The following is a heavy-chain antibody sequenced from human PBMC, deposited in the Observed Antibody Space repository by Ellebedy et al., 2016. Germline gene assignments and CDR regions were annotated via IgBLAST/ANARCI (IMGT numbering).Heavy chain of an antibody. V-gene: IGHV3-48*02. CDR3: ARGRDYAFDY. J-gene: IGHJ4*02. CDR1: GFIFRTYS. CDR2: ISVGGPI. D-gene: IGHD4-17*01. Sequence: GGSLRLXCAASGFIFRTYSMNWVRQAPGKGLEYISHISVGGPIYYADSVKGRFTISRDNAKNSLYLEMNSLKDEDTAVYCCARGRDYAFDYWGQGSLVTVSS.